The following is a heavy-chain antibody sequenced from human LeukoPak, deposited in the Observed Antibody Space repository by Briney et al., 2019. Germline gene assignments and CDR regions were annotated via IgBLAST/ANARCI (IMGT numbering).Heavy chain of an antibody. CDR3: ATGYCSSTNCRIDY. J-gene: IGHJ4*02. CDR1: GYTFTSYG. V-gene: IGHV1-18*01. Sequence: ASVKVSCKASGYTFTSYGISWVRQAPGQGLEWMGWISPYNGNANYAQKLQGRVTMTTDTSTSTAYMELRSLRSDDTAVYYCATGYCSSTNCRIDYWGQGTLVSVSS. D-gene: IGHD2-2*03. CDR2: ISPYNGNA.